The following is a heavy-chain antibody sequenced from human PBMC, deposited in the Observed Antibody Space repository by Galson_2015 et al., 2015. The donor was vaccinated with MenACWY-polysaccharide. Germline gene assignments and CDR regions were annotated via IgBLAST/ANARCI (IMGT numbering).Heavy chain of an antibody. CDR1: GYTFSTYG. J-gene: IGHJ6*02. V-gene: IGHV1-18*01. CDR2: ISCYNGNT. Sequence: SVKVSCKASGYTFSTYGISWVRQAPGQGLEWMGWISCYNGNTDYAQKFQGRVTMTTETSTSTVYMEVRSLRSDDTAVYYCARGGDYGHPYGMDVWGQGTTGTVSS. D-gene: IGHD4-17*01. CDR3: ARGGDYGHPYGMDV.